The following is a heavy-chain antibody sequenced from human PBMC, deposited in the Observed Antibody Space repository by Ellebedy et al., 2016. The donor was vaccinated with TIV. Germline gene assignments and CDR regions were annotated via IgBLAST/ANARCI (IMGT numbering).Heavy chain of an antibody. CDR3: ARGETYYSDDNNYGFEY. D-gene: IGHD3-22*01. CDR1: GFTFSDFS. Sequence: GESLKISXAASGFTFSDFSFHWVRQAPGEGLEWLALISFDGSNKYYAESVKGRFTISRDNSKNTLYLQVDSPGVDDMAVYFCARGETYYSDDNNYGFEYWGQGTLVAVSS. V-gene: IGHV3-30*04. CDR2: ISFDGSNK. J-gene: IGHJ4*02.